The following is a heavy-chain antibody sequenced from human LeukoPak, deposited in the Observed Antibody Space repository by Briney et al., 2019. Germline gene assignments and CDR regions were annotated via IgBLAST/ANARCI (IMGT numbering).Heavy chain of an antibody. CDR2: IKQDGSEK. V-gene: IGHV3-7*01. CDR3: TRGTVYYGLGSESDY. J-gene: IGHJ4*02. Sequence: GGSLRPSCAASGFTFSDYWMIWVRQAPGQGLEWVARIKQDGSEKNYVDSVKGRLTISRDNAKNSLYLQMNSLRAEDTAVYYCTRGTVYYGLGSESDYWGQGTLVTVSS. CDR1: GFTFSDYW. D-gene: IGHD3-10*01.